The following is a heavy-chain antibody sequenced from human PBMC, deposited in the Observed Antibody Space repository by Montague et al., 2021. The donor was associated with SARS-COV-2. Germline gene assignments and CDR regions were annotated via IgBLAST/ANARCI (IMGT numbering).Heavy chain of an antibody. D-gene: IGHD4-23*01. CDR1: GGSISSRSYY. V-gene: IGHV4-39*01. CDR3: ARLRGDYGGTYDTFDI. Sequence: SETLSLTCTVSGGSISSRSYYWGWIRQPPGKGLEWIGSIYYSGSTYYNPSLKSRVTISVDTSNNQFSLKLSSVTAADTAVYYCARLRGDYGGTYDTFDIWGQGTMVTVSS. J-gene: IGHJ3*02. CDR2: IYYSGST.